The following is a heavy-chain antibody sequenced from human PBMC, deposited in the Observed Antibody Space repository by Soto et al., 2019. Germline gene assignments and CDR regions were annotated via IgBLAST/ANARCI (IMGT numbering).Heavy chain of an antibody. Sequence: QVQLVQSGAEVRKPGASVKLSCQTSGYPFNSYHMHWVRQAPGQGLEWMGVINPTEGRTRYSQRFQDRLIMTRDTSTRAVYMELSSLRSEDTAIYVCARGREISFGYTWCDPWGRGPLVTVSS. CDR2: INPTEGRT. CDR3: ARGREISFGYTWCDP. V-gene: IGHV1-46*02. D-gene: IGHD3-3*01. CDR1: GYPFNSYH. J-gene: IGHJ5*02.